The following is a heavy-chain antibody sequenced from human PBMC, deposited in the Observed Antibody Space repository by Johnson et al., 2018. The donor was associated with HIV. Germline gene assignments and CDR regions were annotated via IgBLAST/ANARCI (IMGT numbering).Heavy chain of an antibody. CDR1: GFTFSSYA. V-gene: IGHV3-30*04. D-gene: IGHD6-13*01. J-gene: IGHJ3*02. CDR2: ISYDGNTK. Sequence: QVQLVESGGGLVQPGGSLRLSCAASGFTFSSYAMHWVRQSPGKGLEWVAVISYDGNTKYYADSVKGRFTISRDNSKSTLYLQMNSLKTEDTAVYYCTTCSRSGAFDIWGQGTMVTVSS. CDR3: TTCSRSGAFDI.